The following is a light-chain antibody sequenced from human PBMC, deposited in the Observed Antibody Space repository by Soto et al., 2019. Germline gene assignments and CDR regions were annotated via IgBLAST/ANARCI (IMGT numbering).Light chain of an antibody. Sequence: IVMSQSPATLSVSQGERATLSCRASQSVSSYLAWYQQKPGQAPRLLIYDASNRATGIPARFSGSGSGTDFTLTISSLESEDFAVYYCQQRANWPLTSAGRAKVDI. CDR1: QSVSSY. V-gene: IGKV3-11*01. CDR3: QQRANWPLT. J-gene: IGKJ4*01. CDR2: DAS.